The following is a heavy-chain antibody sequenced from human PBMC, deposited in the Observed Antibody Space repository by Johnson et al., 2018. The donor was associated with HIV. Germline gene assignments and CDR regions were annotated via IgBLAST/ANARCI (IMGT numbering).Heavy chain of an antibody. CDR3: ARSTYCGGDCYSVAFDI. D-gene: IGHD2-21*01. Sequence: VQLVESGGGLVQPGGSLRLSCAASGFIVSSNYMTWVRQAPGKGLEWVSVIYSGGSTYYADSVRGRFTISRDNSKNTLYLQMNSLRAEDTAVYYCARSTYCGGDCYSVAFDIWGQGTMVTVSS. CDR1: GFIVSSNY. CDR2: IYSGGST. V-gene: IGHV3-66*01. J-gene: IGHJ3*02.